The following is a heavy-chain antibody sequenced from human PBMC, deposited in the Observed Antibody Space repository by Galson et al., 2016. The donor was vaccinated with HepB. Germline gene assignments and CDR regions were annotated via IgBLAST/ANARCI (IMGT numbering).Heavy chain of an antibody. D-gene: IGHD3-16*01. CDR1: GFTFSTGD. CDR2: IGLAGDT. Sequence: SLRLSCAASGFTFSTGDLHWVRQATGKGLEWVSAIGLAGDTYYLDSVRGRFTISRENVRNSLYLQMTSLRAGDTAVYYCARARSEGLGKWTWYFDLWGRGTLVTVSS. CDR3: ARARSEGLGKWTWYFDL. V-gene: IGHV3-13*01. J-gene: IGHJ2*01.